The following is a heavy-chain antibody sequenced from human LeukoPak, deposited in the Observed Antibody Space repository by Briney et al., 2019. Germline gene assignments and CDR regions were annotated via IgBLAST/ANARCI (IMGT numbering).Heavy chain of an antibody. Sequence: GGSLRLSCAASGFIFSSYAMNWVRQVPGKGLEWVSSISSNGGSTNYADSVKGRFTISRDNSKNTLYLQMNSLRAEDTAVYYCVKSIPHWYFDLWGRGTLVTVSS. CDR2: ISSNGGST. CDR3: VKSIPHWYFDL. CDR1: GFIFSSYA. V-gene: IGHV3-23*01. J-gene: IGHJ2*01. D-gene: IGHD2-21*01.